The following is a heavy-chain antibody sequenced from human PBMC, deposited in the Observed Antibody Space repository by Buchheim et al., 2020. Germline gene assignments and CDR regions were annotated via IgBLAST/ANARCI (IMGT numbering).Heavy chain of an antibody. V-gene: IGHV3-23*01. CDR3: AMAGTTLFFHY. Sequence: EVHLLESGGGLVQPGGSLRLSCAASGSTFSSYAMYWVRQAPGKGLEWLSAISKNGGDTYYADSVVGRFTISRDNSKNTLSLQMNSLRAEDSAVYYCAMAGTTLFFHYWGHGTL. D-gene: IGHD6-19*01. J-gene: IGHJ4*01. CDR1: GSTFSSYA. CDR2: ISKNGGDT.